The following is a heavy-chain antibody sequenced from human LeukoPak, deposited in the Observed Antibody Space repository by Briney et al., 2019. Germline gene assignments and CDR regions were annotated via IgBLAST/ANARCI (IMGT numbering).Heavy chain of an antibody. CDR3: AKYGLLRAYYFDY. CDR2: ISGSGGST. J-gene: IGHJ4*02. V-gene: IGHV3-23*01. D-gene: IGHD1-26*01. CDR1: GFTFSSYS. Sequence: GGSLRLSCAASGFTFSSYSMNWVRQAPGKGLEWVSAISGSGGSTYYADSVKGRFTISRDNSKNTLYLQMNSLRAEDTAVYYCAKYGLLRAYYFDYWGQGTLVTVSS.